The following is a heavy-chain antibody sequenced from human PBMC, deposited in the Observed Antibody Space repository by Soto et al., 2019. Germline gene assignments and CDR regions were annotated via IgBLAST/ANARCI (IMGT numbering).Heavy chain of an antibody. Sequence: ASVKVSCKASGYSFTAFHMHWVRQAPGQGLEWMGWISAYNGNTNYAQKLQGRVTMTTDTSTSTAYMELRSLRSDDTAVYYCAKEGGYSGYEYYYYGMDVWGQGTTVTVSS. CDR2: ISAYNGNT. CDR3: AKEGGYSGYEYYYYGMDV. D-gene: IGHD5-12*01. CDR1: GYSFTAFH. V-gene: IGHV1-18*04. J-gene: IGHJ6*02.